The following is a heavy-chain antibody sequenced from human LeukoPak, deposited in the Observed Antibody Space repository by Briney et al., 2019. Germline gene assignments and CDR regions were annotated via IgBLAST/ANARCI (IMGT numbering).Heavy chain of an antibody. D-gene: IGHD5-24*01. CDR2: ISGSADNT. CDR1: GFIFDNYA. Sequence: GGSLRLSCVASGFIFDNYALSWVRQAPGKGLEWVSGISGSADNTYYADSVKGRFTISRDISKNTVYLQMNNLSVDDTAVYYCAKGPKLGDGFHCDYWGQGTLVTVSS. J-gene: IGHJ4*02. CDR3: AKGPKLGDGFHCDY. V-gene: IGHV3-23*01.